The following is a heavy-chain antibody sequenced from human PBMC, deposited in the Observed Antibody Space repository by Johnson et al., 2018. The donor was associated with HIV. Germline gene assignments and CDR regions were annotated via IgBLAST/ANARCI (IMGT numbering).Heavy chain of an antibody. V-gene: IGHV3-30*04. CDR3: TRVVVITQEK. J-gene: IGHJ3*01. CDR2: ISYDGTKK. D-gene: IGHD3-22*01. CDR1: GFTFSQFA. Sequence: QVQLVESGGGVVQPGRSLRLSCAASGFTFSQFAMHWVRQAPGKGLAWVAIISYDGTKKYYADSVRGRFIISRDNSKNTLYLQMNSLRAEDTALYKCTRVVVITQEKWGQGTMVTVSS.